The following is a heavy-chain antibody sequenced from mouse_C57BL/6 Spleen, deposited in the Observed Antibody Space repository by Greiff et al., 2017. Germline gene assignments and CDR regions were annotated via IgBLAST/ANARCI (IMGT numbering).Heavy chain of an antibody. Sequence: VQLQQPGAELVKPGASVKLSCKASGYTFTSYWMHWVKQRPGRGLEWIGRIDPNSGGTEYNEKFQGKATLNVDKPSSTAYMQLSSLTSEDSAVYYCATVYSNYGDCDRDDWGKGTSVTVSS. CDR3: ATVYSNYGDCDRDD. CDR1: GYTFTSYW. J-gene: IGHJ4*01. V-gene: IGHV1-72*01. CDR2: IDPNSGGT. D-gene: IGHD2-5*01.